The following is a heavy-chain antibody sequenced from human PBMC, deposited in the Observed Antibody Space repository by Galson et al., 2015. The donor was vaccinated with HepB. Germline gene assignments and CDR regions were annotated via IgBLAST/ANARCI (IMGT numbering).Heavy chain of an antibody. CDR1: GFTFGDYA. J-gene: IGHJ6*02. CDR3: TRRIASTVTTSYYYYYYGMDV. Sequence: SLRLSCAASGFTFGDYAMSWFRQAPGKGLEWVGFIRSKAYGGTTEYAASVKGRFTISRDDSKSIAYLQMNSLKTEDTAVYYCTRRIASTVTTSYYYYYYGMDVWGQGTTVTVSS. D-gene: IGHD4-11*01. CDR2: IRSKAYGGTT. V-gene: IGHV3-49*03.